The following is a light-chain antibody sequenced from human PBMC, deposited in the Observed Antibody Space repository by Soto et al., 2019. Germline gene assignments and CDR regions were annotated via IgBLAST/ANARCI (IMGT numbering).Light chain of an antibody. CDR2: GAS. Sequence: IRMTQSPSSLSASTGDRVTVTCRASQGINKYLAWYQQKPGNAPNLLIYGASTLQTGVPSRFSGSGSGTDFTLTIRSLEPEDFAVYYCQQRSHWPGTFGQGTKVDIK. V-gene: IGKV1-8*01. CDR1: QGINKY. J-gene: IGKJ1*01. CDR3: QQRSHWPGT.